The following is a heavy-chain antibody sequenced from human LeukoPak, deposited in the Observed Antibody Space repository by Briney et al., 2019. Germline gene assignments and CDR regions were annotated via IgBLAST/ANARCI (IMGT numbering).Heavy chain of an antibody. CDR2: ISSSSSTI. J-gene: IGHJ4*02. V-gene: IGHV3-48*01. CDR3: ARSRGSSGSYPFDY. D-gene: IGHD1-26*01. CDR1: GFTFSSYS. Sequence: GGSLRLSCAASGFTFSSYSMNWVRQAPGKGLEWVSYISSSSSTIYYAGSVKGRFTISRDDAKNSLFLQMNSLRAEDTAVYYCARSRGSSGSYPFDYWGQGTLVTVSS.